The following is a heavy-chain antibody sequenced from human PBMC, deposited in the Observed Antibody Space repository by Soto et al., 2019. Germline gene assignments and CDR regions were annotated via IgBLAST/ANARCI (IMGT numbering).Heavy chain of an antibody. CDR1: GYTFFTYD. CDR3: ARHHGPTTSENWFDP. V-gene: IGHV1-18*01. D-gene: IGHD1-26*01. CDR2: ISTYSGDT. J-gene: IGHJ5*02. Sequence: QVHLVQSGVEVKTPGASVKVSCQASGYTFFTYDISWVRQAPGQGLEGLGWISTYSGDTKYAQKFQGRVNMTTDTSTTTAYLELRSLRSDDTAVYYCARHHGPTTSENWFDPWGQGTLVNVSS.